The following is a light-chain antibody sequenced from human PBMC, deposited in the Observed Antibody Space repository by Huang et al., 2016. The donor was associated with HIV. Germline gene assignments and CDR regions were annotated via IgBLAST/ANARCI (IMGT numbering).Light chain of an antibody. CDR2: WAS. V-gene: IGKV4-1*01. Sequence: DIVMTQSPDSLAVSLGERATINCQSSQSVLYSSNNKNYLAWYQQKPGQPPKLLIYWASTRESGVPELLRGSGSGTDFTLTISSLQAEDVAVYYCQQYYSTPWTFGQGTKVEIK. CDR1: QSVLYSSNNKNY. J-gene: IGKJ1*01. CDR3: QQYYSTPWT.